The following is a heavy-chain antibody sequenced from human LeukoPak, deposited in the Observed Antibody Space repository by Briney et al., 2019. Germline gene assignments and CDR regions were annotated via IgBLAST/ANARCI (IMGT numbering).Heavy chain of an antibody. CDR2: ISGSGGST. CDR3: TKGTIWLPFDY. Sequence: GGSLRLSCAASGFTFNNYAMSWARRSPGKGLEWVSAISGSGGSTYYGDSVKGRFTISRDNSKNTLYLQMNSLRAEDTAVYYCTKGTIWLPFDYWGQGNLVTVSS. D-gene: IGHD5-18*01. J-gene: IGHJ4*02. V-gene: IGHV3-23*01. CDR1: GFTFNNYA.